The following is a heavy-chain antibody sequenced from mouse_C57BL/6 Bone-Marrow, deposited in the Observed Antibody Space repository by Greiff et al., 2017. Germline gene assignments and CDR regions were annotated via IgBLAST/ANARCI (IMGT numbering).Heavy chain of an antibody. CDR2: ISYDGST. V-gene: IGHV3-6*01. CDR3: ARVGDADYAMDY. J-gene: IGHJ4*01. CDR1: GYSITSGYY. Sequence: EVKLQESGPGLVKPSQSLSLTCSVTGYSITSGYYWNWIRQFPGNKLGWMAYISYDGSTTYNPSLKNRISITRDTSKNQFFLKLHSGTTEDTATYYCARVGDADYAMDYWGQGTSVTVAS.